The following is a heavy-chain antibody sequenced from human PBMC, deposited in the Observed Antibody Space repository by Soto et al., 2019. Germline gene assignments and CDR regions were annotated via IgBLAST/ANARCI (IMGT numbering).Heavy chain of an antibody. CDR3: AKNQILITFGGPIDY. CDR1: GFTFDDYA. D-gene: IGHD3-16*01. Sequence: EVQLVESGGGLVQPGRSLRLSCAASGFTFDDYAMHWVRQAPGRGLEWVSGISWNSDNIDYADSVKGRFTISRDNARNSLYLQVNSLRTEDTALYYCAKNQILITFGGPIDYWGRGTLVTVSS. CDR2: ISWNSDNI. V-gene: IGHV3-9*01. J-gene: IGHJ4*02.